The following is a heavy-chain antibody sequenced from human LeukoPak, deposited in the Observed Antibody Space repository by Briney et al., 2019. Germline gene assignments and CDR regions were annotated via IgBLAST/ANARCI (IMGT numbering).Heavy chain of an antibody. J-gene: IGHJ6*03. CDR2: IKQDGSEK. D-gene: IGHD6-6*01. CDR1: GFTFSSYW. Sequence: PGGSLRLSCAASGFTFSSYWMSWVRQAPGKGLEWVANIKQDGSEKYYVDSVKGRFTISRDNAKNSLYLQMNSLRAEDTAVYYCARYDSSSSHDGYYYYYMDVWGKGTTVTVSS. V-gene: IGHV3-7*01. CDR3: ARYDSSSSHDGYYYYYMDV.